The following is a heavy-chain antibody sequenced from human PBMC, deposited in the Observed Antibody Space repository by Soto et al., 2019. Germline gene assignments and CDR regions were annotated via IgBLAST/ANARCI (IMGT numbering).Heavy chain of an antibody. Sequence: GGSLRLSCGASGFTLSNYEMNWFRRAPGKGLEWVSSISGIRDYIRYADSVKGRFTISRDNAKTSLYLQMNSLTAEDTAVYYCAREGVHNYNEYYFDYWGQGTLVTVSS. CDR2: ISGIRDYI. V-gene: IGHV3-21*06. CDR3: AREGVHNYNEYYFDY. CDR1: GFTLSNYE. J-gene: IGHJ4*02. D-gene: IGHD3-22*01.